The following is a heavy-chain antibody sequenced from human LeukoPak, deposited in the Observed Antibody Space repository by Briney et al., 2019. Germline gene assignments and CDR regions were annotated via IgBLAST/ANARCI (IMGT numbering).Heavy chain of an antibody. J-gene: IGHJ4*02. CDR1: GGSISNGSYY. D-gene: IGHD3-22*01. CDR2: IYTSGST. Sequence: SETLSLTCTVSGGSISNGSYYWSWIRQPAGKGLEWIGRIYTSGSTNYNPSLKSRVTISVDTSKNQFSLRLSSVTAADTAVYYCARVTGYMIEDYFDYWGQGTLVTVSS. CDR3: ARVTGYMIEDYFDY. V-gene: IGHV4-61*02.